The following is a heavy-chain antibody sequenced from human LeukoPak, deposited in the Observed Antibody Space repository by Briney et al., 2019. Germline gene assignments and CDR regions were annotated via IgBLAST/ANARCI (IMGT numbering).Heavy chain of an antibody. CDR3: ARDRVPKIPHHYGMDV. CDR1: GFTFSSYG. V-gene: IGHV3-33*01. Sequence: GGSLRLSCAASGFTFSSYGMHWVRQAPGKGLEWVAVIWYDGSNKYYADSVKGRFTISRDNSKNTLYLQMNSLRAEDTAVYYCARDRVPKIPHHYGMDVWGQGTTVTVSS. J-gene: IGHJ6*02. D-gene: IGHD5/OR15-5a*01. CDR2: IWYDGSNK.